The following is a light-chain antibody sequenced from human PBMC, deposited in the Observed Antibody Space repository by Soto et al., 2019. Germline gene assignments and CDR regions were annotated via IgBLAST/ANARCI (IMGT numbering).Light chain of an antibody. V-gene: IGKV1-6*01. CDR3: LQDHNYPLT. CDR1: QGIRSD. CDR2: AAS. J-gene: IGKJ1*01. Sequence: AIQMTQSPSSLSASVGDRVTITCRASQGIRSDLGWYQQKPGKAPELLIYAASTLQSGVPSSFSGSGSGTDFTLTISSLQPEDFATYFCLQDHNYPLTFGQGTKVEIK.